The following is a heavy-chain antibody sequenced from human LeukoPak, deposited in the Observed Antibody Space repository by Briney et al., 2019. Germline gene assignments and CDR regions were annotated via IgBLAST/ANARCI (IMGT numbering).Heavy chain of an antibody. D-gene: IGHD3-3*01. J-gene: IGHJ4*02. V-gene: IGHV4-59*01. CDR3: ARGTFWSGYYHDY. CDR1: GGSITTYY. Sequence: SETLSLTCTVSGGSITTYYWSWIRQPPGKGLEWIGFILYSGSTNYNPSLKSRVTISLNTSKTQFSQKLSSVTAADTAVYYCARGTFWSGYYHDYWGQGTLVTVSS. CDR2: ILYSGST.